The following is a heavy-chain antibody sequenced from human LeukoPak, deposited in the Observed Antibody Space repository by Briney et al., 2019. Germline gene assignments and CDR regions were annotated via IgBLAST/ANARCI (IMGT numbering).Heavy chain of an antibody. V-gene: IGHV4-31*03. CDR1: GDSITSGGYY. J-gene: IGHJ4*02. Sequence: SETLSLTCTVSGDSITSGGYYWTWIRQRPGKGLEWIGYIYKTGSTCYNPSLKSRVTMSVDTSRNQFSLKLNSVTAADTAVYYCARDVLRWGQGTLVTVSS. CDR2: IYKTGST. CDR3: ARDVLR.